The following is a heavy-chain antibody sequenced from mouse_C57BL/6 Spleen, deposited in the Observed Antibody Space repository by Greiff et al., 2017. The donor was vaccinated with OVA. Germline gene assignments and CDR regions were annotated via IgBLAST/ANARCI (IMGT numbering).Heavy chain of an antibody. V-gene: IGHV1-19*01. D-gene: IGHD1-1*01. CDR2: INPYNGGT. Sequence: EVQLQQSGPVLVKPGASVKMSCKASGYTFTDYYMNWVKQSHGKSLEWIGVINPYNGGTSYNQKFKGKATLTADKSSSTAYMELNSLTSEDSAVYYCARSDYGSSPWFAYWGQGTLVTVSA. CDR1: GYTFTDYY. J-gene: IGHJ3*01. CDR3: ARSDYGSSPWFAY.